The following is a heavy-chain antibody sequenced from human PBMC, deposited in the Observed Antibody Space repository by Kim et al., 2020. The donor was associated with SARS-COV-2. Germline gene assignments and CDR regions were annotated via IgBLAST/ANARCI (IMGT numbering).Heavy chain of an antibody. CDR2: IKEDGSEK. Sequence: GGSLRLSCAASGFIFSDHWMSWVRQAPGKGLEWLANIKEDGSEKYYLESVRGRFTISRDNARKSLYLQMNNLRVDDTATYFCVREGVGYYFDRWGQGTLVTVSS. CDR3: VREGVGYYFDR. J-gene: IGHJ1*01. CDR1: GFIFSDHW. D-gene: IGHD3-3*01. V-gene: IGHV3-7*01.